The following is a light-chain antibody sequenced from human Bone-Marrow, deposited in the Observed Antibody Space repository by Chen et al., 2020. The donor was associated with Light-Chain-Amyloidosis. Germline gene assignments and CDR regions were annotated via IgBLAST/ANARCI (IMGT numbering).Light chain of an antibody. J-gene: IGLJ1*01. V-gene: IGLV2-14*01. CDR3: SSYTITNTLV. CDR2: EVT. CDR1: SSDVGGDNH. Sequence: QFALTQPASVSGSPGQSITLPCPGTSSDVGGDNHVSWYQQHPDKAPKLMIYEVTNRPSWVPDRFSGSKSDNTASLTISGLQTEDEADYFCSSYTITNTLVFGSGTRVTVL.